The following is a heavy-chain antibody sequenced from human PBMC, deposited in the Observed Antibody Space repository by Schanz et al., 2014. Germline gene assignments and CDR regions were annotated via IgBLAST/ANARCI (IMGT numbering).Heavy chain of an antibody. V-gene: IGHV3-30-3*01. D-gene: IGHD1-20*01. CDR3: ARFLPRYQHYGVDV. J-gene: IGHJ6*02. CDR1: GFTFSNYA. Sequence: QVQLVGTGGGVVQPRRSLRLSYAASGFTFSNYAMHWVRQAPGRGLEWVAFISYDGSNKYYADSVKGRFTISRDNSKNTLYLQMNSLTVEDTAVYYCARFLPRYQHYGVDVWGQGTTVIVSS. CDR2: ISYDGSNK.